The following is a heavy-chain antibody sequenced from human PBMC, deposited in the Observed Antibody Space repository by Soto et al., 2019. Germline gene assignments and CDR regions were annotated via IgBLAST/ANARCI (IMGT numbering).Heavy chain of an antibody. CDR2: FDPEDGET. V-gene: IGHV1-24*01. J-gene: IGHJ6*02. Sequence: ASVKVSCKVSGYTLTELSMHWVRQAPGKGLEWMGGFDPEDGETIYAQKFQGRVTMTEDTSTDTAYMELSSLRSEDTAVYYCATDNTRYGDYYYYGMDVWGQGTTVTVSS. CDR3: ATDNTRYGDYYYYGMDV. CDR1: GYTLTELS. D-gene: IGHD4-17*01.